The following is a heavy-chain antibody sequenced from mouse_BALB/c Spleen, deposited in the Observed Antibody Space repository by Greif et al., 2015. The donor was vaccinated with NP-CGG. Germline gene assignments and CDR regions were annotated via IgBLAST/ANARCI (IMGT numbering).Heavy chain of an antibody. D-gene: IGHD1-2*01. CDR2: IYPSDSYT. CDR3: TRNLDYGPYWYFDV. V-gene: IGHV1-69*02. Sequence: QVQLKQSGAELVRPGASVKLSCKASGYTFTSYWIHWVKQRPGQGLERIGNIYPSDSYTNYTQKFKDKATLTVDKSSSTAYMQRSSPTAEDSAVEYCTRNLDYGPYWYFDVWGAGTTVTGSS. CDR1: GYTFTSYW. J-gene: IGHJ1*01.